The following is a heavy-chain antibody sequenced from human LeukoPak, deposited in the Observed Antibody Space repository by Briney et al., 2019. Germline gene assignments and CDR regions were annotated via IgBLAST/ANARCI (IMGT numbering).Heavy chain of an antibody. V-gene: IGHV3-23*01. CDR3: AKNNRDSSSSGIYYYYYMDV. CDR1: GFTFSSYA. D-gene: IGHD6-6*01. CDR2: ISGSGGST. Sequence: PGGSLRLSCAASGFTFSSYAMSWVRQAPGKGLEWASAISGSGGSTYYADSVKGRFTISRDNSKNTLYLQMNSLRAEDTAVYYCAKNNRDSSSSGIYYYYYMDVWGKGTTVTVSS. J-gene: IGHJ6*03.